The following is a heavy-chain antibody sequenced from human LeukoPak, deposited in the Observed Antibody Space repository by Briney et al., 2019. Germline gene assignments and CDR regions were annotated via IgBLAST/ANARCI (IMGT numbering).Heavy chain of an antibody. V-gene: IGHV1-2*02. CDR2: INPNSGGT. D-gene: IGHD3-22*01. CDR3: ARVRVAAAGYYDSSGLRGYYYYMDV. Sequence: ASVKVSCKASGYTFTGYYMHWVRQAPGQGLEWMGWINPNSGGTNYVQKFQGRVTMTRDTSISTAYMELSRLRSDDTAVYYCARVRVAAAGYYDSSGLRGYYYYMDVWGKGTTVTVSS. CDR1: GYTFTGYY. J-gene: IGHJ6*03.